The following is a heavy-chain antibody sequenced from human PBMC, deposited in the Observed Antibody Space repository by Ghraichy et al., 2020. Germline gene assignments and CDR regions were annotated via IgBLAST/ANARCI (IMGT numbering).Heavy chain of an antibody. CDR3: ARGGGSHSFDP. V-gene: IGHV1-2*02. Sequence: ASVKVSCKASGYTFTDYYIHWVRQAPGQGLEWMGWINPISGGAAYAQRFQGRVTMTGDTSINTAYVELSSLRSDDTAVYYCARGGGSHSFDPWGPGTLVIVSS. J-gene: IGHJ5*02. CDR2: INPISGGA. CDR1: GYTFTDYY. D-gene: IGHD2-15*01.